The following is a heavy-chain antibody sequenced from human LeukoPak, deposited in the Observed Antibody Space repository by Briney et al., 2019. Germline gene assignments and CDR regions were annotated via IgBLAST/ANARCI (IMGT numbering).Heavy chain of an antibody. CDR1: GSTFSSYA. D-gene: IGHD2-15*01. CDR2: ISGSGGST. J-gene: IGHJ4*02. CDR3: AKAAGVGYCSGGSCYSIDY. Sequence: GGSLRLSCAASGSTFSSYAMSWVRQAPGKGLEWVSAISGSGGSTYYADSVKGRFTISRDNSKNTLYLQMNSLRAEDTAVYYCAKAAGVGYCSGGSCYSIDYWGQGTLVTVSS. V-gene: IGHV3-23*01.